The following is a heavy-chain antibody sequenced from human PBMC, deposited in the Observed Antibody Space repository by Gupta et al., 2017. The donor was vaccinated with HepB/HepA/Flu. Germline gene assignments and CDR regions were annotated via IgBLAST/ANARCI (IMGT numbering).Heavy chain of an antibody. D-gene: IGHD4-17*01. J-gene: IGHJ4*02. Sequence: QITLKESGPTPVKPTQTLTLTCTFSGFSLSTTAVGVGWIRQPPGKALEWLASIYLNDDKRYSPSLKSRLTITKDTSNNQVVLTMTNMDPVDTATYYCVRGDYGDPFDYWGQGTLVTVSS. CDR2: IYLNDDK. V-gene: IGHV2-5*01. CDR3: VRGDYGDPFDY. CDR1: GFSLSTTAVG.